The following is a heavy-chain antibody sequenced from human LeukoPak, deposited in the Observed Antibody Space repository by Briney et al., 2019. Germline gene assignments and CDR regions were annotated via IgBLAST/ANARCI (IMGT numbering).Heavy chain of an antibody. D-gene: IGHD2-8*01. CDR1: GDSFSTYS. V-gene: IGHV1-69*04. CDR3: ARDPGVY. CDR2: IIPFLAIT. J-gene: IGHJ4*02. Sequence: SVKVSCKASGDSFSTYSISWVRQAPGQGLEWMGRIIPFLAITNYAQKFRDRITLTADKSTSTAYMELSSLRSEDTAVYYCARDPGVYWGQGTLVTVSS.